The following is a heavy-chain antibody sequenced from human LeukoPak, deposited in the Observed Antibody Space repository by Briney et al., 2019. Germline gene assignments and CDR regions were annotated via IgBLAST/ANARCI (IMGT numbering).Heavy chain of an antibody. CDR3: AKGFGSYYSSGVYMAY. CDR2: ISGSGDNT. V-gene: IGHV3-23*01. CDR1: GFTFSSYA. J-gene: IGHJ4*02. D-gene: IGHD1-26*01. Sequence: GGSLRLSCAASGFTFSSYAMSWVRQAPGKGLEWVSGISGSGDNTYYADSVKGRFTISRDNSKKTLYLQMKSLRAEDTAVYYCAKGFGSYYSSGVYMAYWGQGTLVTVSS.